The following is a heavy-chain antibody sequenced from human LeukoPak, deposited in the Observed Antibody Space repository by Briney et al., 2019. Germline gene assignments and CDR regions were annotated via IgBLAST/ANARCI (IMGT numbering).Heavy chain of an antibody. CDR1: GFTFSSYE. J-gene: IGHJ6*02. Sequence: PGGSLRLSCAASGFTFSSYEMNWVRQAPGKGLEWLSYISSSGNTIHYADSVKGRFTISRDNAKNSLYLQMNSLRAEDTAVYYCARGGGYYGSGSLHYYYYGMDVWGQGTTVTVSS. CDR2: ISSSGNTI. V-gene: IGHV3-48*03. CDR3: ARGGGYYGSGSLHYYYYGMDV. D-gene: IGHD3-10*01.